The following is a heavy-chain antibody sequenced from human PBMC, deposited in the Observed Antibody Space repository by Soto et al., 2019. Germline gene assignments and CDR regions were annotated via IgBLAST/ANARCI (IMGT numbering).Heavy chain of an antibody. V-gene: IGHV1-3*01. Sequence: ASVKVSCKASGYTFTSYAMQWVRQAPGQRLEWMGWINAGNGNTKYSQKFQGRVTITRDTSASTAYMELSSLRSEDTAVYYCARSIVVVTALDYWGQGTPVTVSS. J-gene: IGHJ4*02. CDR2: INAGNGNT. CDR1: GYTFTSYA. D-gene: IGHD2-21*02. CDR3: ARSIVVVTALDY.